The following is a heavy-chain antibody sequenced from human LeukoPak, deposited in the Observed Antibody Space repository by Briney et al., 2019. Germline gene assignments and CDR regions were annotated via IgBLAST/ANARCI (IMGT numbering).Heavy chain of an antibody. Sequence: GESLKISCKGSGYSFTSYWIGWVRQMPGKGLEWMGIIYPGDSDTRYSPSFQGQVTISAGKSISTAYLQWSSLKASDTAMYYCARRSYDFWSGYYYYMDVWGKGTTVTVSS. CDR2: IYPGDSDT. V-gene: IGHV5-51*01. D-gene: IGHD3-3*01. CDR3: ARRSYDFWSGYYYYMDV. J-gene: IGHJ6*03. CDR1: GYSFTSYW.